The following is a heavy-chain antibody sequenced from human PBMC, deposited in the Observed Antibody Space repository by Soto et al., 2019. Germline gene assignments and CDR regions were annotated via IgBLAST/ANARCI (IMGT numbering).Heavy chain of an antibody. CDR3: AKVFDDSSGYYP. Sequence: QVQLVESGGGVVQPGRSLRLSCAASGFTFSSYGMHWVRQAPGKGLEWVAVISYDGSNKYYADSVKGRFTISRDNSKNTLYLQMNSLRAEDTAVYYCAKVFDDSSGYYPWGQGTLVTVSS. CDR2: ISYDGSNK. D-gene: IGHD3-22*01. V-gene: IGHV3-30*18. J-gene: IGHJ5*02. CDR1: GFTFSSYG.